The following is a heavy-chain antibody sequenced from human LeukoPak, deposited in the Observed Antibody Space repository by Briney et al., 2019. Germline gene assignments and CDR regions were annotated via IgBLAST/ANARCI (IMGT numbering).Heavy chain of an antibody. CDR3: ARSSTVVPAAISAFDI. D-gene: IGHD2-2*01. V-gene: IGHV1-24*01. Sequence: ASVKVSCKVSGYTLTELSMHWVRQAPGKWLEWMGGFDPEDGETIYAQKFQGRVTMTEDTSTDTAYMELSSLRPEDTAVYYCARSSTVVPAAISAFDIWGQGTMVTVSS. CDR1: GYTLTELS. CDR2: FDPEDGET. J-gene: IGHJ3*02.